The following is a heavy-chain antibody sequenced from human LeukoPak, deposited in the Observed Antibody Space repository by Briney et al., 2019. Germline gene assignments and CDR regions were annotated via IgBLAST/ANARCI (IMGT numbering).Heavy chain of an antibody. CDR2: INHSGST. Sequence: SETLSLTCAAYGGSFSGYYWSWIRQPPGKGLEWIGEINHSGSTNYNPSLKSRVTISVDTSKNQFSLKLSSVPAADTAVYYCARRSSGWYPSTLYYYYYMDVWGKGTTVTIYS. CDR3: ARRSSGWYPSTLYYYYYMDV. J-gene: IGHJ6*03. V-gene: IGHV4-34*01. D-gene: IGHD6-19*01. CDR1: GGSFSGYY.